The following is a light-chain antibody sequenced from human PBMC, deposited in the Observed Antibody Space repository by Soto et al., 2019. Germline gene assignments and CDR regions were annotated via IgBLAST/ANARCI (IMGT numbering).Light chain of an antibody. CDR1: GSDVGGYNY. CDR2: EVS. J-gene: IGLJ2*01. CDR3: SSYTTYSTLV. V-gene: IGLV2-14*01. Sequence: QSALTQPASVSGSPGQSITISCTRNGSDVGGYNYIYWYQHYPGKAPRLMIYEVSNRPSGVSSRFSGSKSGNTASLTISGLRAEDEAVYYCSSYTTYSTLVFGGGTKLTVL.